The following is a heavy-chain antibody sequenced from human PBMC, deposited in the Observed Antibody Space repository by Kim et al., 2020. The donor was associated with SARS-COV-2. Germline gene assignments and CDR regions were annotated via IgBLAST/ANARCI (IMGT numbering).Heavy chain of an antibody. D-gene: IGHD6-19*01. Sequence: KYYGASVKGRFTISRDKSKNTVYLQLTSLRGEDTAVYVCATIAVAGSYFDYWGQGTLVTVSS. CDR2: K. CDR3: ATIAVAGSYFDY. V-gene: IGHV3-33*01. J-gene: IGHJ4*02.